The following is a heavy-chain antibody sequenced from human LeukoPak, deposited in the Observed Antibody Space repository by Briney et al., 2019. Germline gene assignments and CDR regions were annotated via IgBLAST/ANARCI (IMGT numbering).Heavy chain of an antibody. D-gene: IGHD3-9*01. CDR2: IISGSST. CDR3: AKLHYDILTGYYYDY. V-gene: IGHV3-23*01. Sequence: GGSLRLSCAASEFTFSSFAMSWVRQAPGKGLEWVSIIISGSSTYYADSVKGRFTISRDNSKNTLYMQMNSLRAEDTAVYYCAKLHYDILTGYYYDYWGQGTLVTVSS. CDR1: EFTFSSFA. J-gene: IGHJ4*02.